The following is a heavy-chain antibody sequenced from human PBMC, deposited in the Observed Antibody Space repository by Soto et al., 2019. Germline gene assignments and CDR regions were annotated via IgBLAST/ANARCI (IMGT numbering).Heavy chain of an antibody. CDR3: ARSGGYCSTTSCSHNWFDP. J-gene: IGHJ5*02. D-gene: IGHD2-2*01. CDR2: INPNSGVT. Sequence: ASVKVSCKASGYTFTGYYMHCVRQAPGQGLEWMGWINPNSGVTNYAQKFQGWVTMTRDTSISTAYMELSRLRSDDTAVYSCARSGGYCSTTSCSHNWFDPWGQGTLVTVSS. V-gene: IGHV1-2*04. CDR1: GYTFTGYY.